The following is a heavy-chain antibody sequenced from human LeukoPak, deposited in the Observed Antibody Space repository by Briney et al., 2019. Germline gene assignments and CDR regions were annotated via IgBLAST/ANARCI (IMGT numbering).Heavy chain of an antibody. CDR2: IRSKANSYAT. V-gene: IGHV3-73*01. CDR1: GFTFSGSA. Sequence: GGSLKLSCAASGFTFSGSAMHWVGQASGKGLEWVGRIRSKANSYATAYAASVKGGFTISRDDSKNTAYLQMNSLKTEDTAVYYCTRHGGYHNGQDYWGQGTLVTVSS. CDR3: TRHGGYHNGQDY. D-gene: IGHD3-9*01. J-gene: IGHJ4*02.